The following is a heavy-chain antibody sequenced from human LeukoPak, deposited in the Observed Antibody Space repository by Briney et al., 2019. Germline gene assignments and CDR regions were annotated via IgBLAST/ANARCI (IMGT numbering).Heavy chain of an antibody. J-gene: IGHJ6*02. V-gene: IGHV1-18*01. CDR3: ARDRGYGDHYYYYYGMDV. CDR2: VSAYNGNT. CDR1: GYTFTSYG. Sequence: PGASVKVSCKASGYTFTSYGISWVRQAPGQGLEWMGWVSAYNGNTNYAQKLQGRVTMTTDTSTSTAYMELRSLRSDDTAVYYCARDRGYGDHYYYYYGMDVWGQGTTVTVSS. D-gene: IGHD4-17*01.